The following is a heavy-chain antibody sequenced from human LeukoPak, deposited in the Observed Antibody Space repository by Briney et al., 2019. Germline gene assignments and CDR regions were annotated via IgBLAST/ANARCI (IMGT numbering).Heavy chain of an antibody. CDR2: INSDGSSR. Sequence: PGGSLRLSCAASGFTFSSHWMHWVRQVPGKGLVWVSRINSDGSSRDYADSVKGRFTISRDNAKNTVYLQMNSLRAEDTAVYYCVRLNTVTPFDYWGQGTLVTVSS. J-gene: IGHJ4*02. V-gene: IGHV3-74*01. D-gene: IGHD4-17*01. CDR3: VRLNTVTPFDY. CDR1: GFTFSSHW.